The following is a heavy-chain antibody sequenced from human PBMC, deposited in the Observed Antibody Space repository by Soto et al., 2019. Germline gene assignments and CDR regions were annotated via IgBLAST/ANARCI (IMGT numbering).Heavy chain of an antibody. Sequence: SVKVSCKASGGTFSSYAISWVRQAPGQGLEWMGGIIPIFGTANYAQKFQGRVTITADESTSTAYMELSSLRSEDTAVYYCARITTVVTQSIYYYYGMDVWGQGTTVTVSS. J-gene: IGHJ6*02. CDR3: ARITTVVTQSIYYYYGMDV. V-gene: IGHV1-69*13. D-gene: IGHD4-17*01. CDR2: IIPIFGTA. CDR1: GGTFSSYA.